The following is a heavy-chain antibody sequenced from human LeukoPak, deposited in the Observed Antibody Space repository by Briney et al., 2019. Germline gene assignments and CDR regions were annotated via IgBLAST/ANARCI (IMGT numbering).Heavy chain of an antibody. Sequence: SETLSLTCTVSGGSIRTGDYYWSWIRQPPGKGLEWIGNIYFSGDTSYNPSLKSRLTISLETSKNQFSLTLTSVTAADTAFYYCARRNFYYYGSGTYPARFDYWGQGILATVSS. D-gene: IGHD3-10*01. CDR3: ARRNFYYYGSGTYPARFDY. CDR1: GGSIRTGDYY. CDR2: IYFSGDT. J-gene: IGHJ4*02. V-gene: IGHV4-30-4*01.